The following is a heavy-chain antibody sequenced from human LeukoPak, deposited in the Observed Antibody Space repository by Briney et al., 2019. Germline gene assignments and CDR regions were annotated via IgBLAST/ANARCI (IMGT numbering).Heavy chain of an antibody. D-gene: IGHD6-19*01. Sequence: GGSLRLSCAASGFTFSSYSMNWVRQAPGKGLEWVSSISSSSSYIYYADSVKGRFTISRDNAKNSLYLQMNSLRAEDTAVYYCARDHGYSSGWYSSGDYWGQGTLVTVSS. J-gene: IGHJ4*02. V-gene: IGHV3-21*01. CDR1: GFTFSSYS. CDR3: ARDHGYSSGWYSSGDY. CDR2: ISSSSSYI.